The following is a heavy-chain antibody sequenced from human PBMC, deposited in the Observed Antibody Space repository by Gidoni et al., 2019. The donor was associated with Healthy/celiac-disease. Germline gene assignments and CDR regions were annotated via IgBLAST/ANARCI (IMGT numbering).Heavy chain of an antibody. CDR2: ISYDGSNK. CDR3: ARETEQLWIYYFDY. J-gene: IGHJ4*02. D-gene: IGHD5-18*01. CDR1: GFTFSSYA. V-gene: IGHV3-30-3*01. Sequence: QVQLVESGGGVVQPGRSLRLSCAASGFTFSSYAMHWVRQAPGKGLEWVAVISYDGSNKYYADSVKGRFTISRDNSKNTLYLQMNSLRAEDTAVYYCARETEQLWIYYFDYWGQGTLVTVSS.